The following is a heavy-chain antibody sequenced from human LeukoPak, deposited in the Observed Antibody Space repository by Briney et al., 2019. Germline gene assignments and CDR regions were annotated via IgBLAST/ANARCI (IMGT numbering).Heavy chain of an antibody. Sequence: PGGSLRLSCAASGFTFSNAWMSWVRQAPGKGLEWVGRIKSKTDGGTTDYAAPVKGRFTISRDDSKNTLYLQMNSLKTEDTAVYYCTTDGYYYDSSGYYPVYFDYWGQGTLVTVSS. V-gene: IGHV3-15*01. CDR3: TTDGYYYDSSGYYPVYFDY. J-gene: IGHJ4*02. CDR2: IKSKTDGGTT. CDR1: GFTFSNAW. D-gene: IGHD3-22*01.